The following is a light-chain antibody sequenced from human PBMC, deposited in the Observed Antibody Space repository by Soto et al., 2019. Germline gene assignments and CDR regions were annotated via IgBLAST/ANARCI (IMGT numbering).Light chain of an antibody. Sequence: DIVLTQSPDTLSLSPGERATLSCRASQSVSSSNFAWYQQKPAQAPRLLIYGASRRAPGIPERFSGSGSGTDFTLTISRLEPEDFAVYYCQQYGSSPTFGQGTKVDIK. CDR1: QSVSSSN. CDR2: GAS. V-gene: IGKV3-20*01. J-gene: IGKJ1*01. CDR3: QQYGSSPT.